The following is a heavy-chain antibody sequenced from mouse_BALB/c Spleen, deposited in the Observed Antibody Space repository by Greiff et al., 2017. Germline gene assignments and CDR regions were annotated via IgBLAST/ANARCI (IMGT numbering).Heavy chain of an antibody. Sequence: QVQLQQSGAELAKPGASVKMSCKASGYTFTSYWMHWVKQRPGQGLEWIGYINPSTGYTEYNQKFKDKATLTADKSSSTAYMQLSSLTSEDSAVYYCARPRVHYYGYFDYWGQGTTLTVSA. CDR1: GYTFTSYW. J-gene: IGHJ2*01. D-gene: IGHD1-2*01. V-gene: IGHV1-7*01. CDR2: INPSTGYT. CDR3: ARPRVHYYGYFDY.